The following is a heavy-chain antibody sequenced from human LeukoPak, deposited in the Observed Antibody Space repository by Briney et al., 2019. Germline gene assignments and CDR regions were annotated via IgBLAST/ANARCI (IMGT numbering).Heavy chain of an antibody. V-gene: IGHV4-39*01. J-gene: IGHJ4*02. CDR1: GGSISSSSYY. CDR2: IYYSGST. CDR3: ATGNWVNLDY. Sequence: SETLSLTCTVSGGSISSSSYYWGWIRQPPGKGLEWIGSIYYSGSTYYNPSLKSRVTISVDTSKNQFSLKLSSVTAADTAVYYCATGNWVNLDYWGQGTLVTVSS. D-gene: IGHD7-27*01.